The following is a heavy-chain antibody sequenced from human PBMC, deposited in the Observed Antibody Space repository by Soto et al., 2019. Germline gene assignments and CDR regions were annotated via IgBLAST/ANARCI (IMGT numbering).Heavy chain of an antibody. CDR1: DGSISSGGYY. V-gene: IGHV4-31*03. Sequence: SECLSLTCTFSDGSISSGGYYWSWIRQHPGKGLEWIGYIYYSGSTYYNPSLKSRVTISVDTSKNQFSLKLSSVTAADTAVYYCARDRLDPYYYYGMDVWGQGTTVTV. D-gene: IGHD6-25*01. J-gene: IGHJ6*02. CDR2: IYYSGST. CDR3: ARDRLDPYYYYGMDV.